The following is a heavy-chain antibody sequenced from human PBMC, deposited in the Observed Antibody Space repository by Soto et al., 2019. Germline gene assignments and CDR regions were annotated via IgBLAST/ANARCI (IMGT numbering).Heavy chain of an antibody. J-gene: IGHJ4*02. V-gene: IGHV3-23*01. CDR3: AYSSTPFDY. D-gene: IGHD6-13*01. CDR2: ISGSGGST. CDR1: GFTSSSYA. Sequence: EVQLLESGGGLVQPGGSLRLSCAASGFTSSSYAMSWVRQAPGKGLEWVSAISGSGGSTYYADSVKGRFTISRDNSKNTLYLQMNSLRAKDTTVYYCAYSSTPFDYWGQGTLVTVSS.